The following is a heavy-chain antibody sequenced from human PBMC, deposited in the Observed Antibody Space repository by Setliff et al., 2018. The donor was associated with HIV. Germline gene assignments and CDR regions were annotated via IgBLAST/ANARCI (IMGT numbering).Heavy chain of an antibody. V-gene: IGHV5-51*01. CDR1: GYSFTSYW. CDR2: IYPGDSDT. CDR3: ARRRNDYYDSSGYHYGDAFDI. D-gene: IGHD3-22*01. Sequence: GESLKISCKGSGYSFTSYWIGWVRQMPGKGLEWMGIIYPGDSDTRYSPSFQGQVTISVDKSISTAYLQWSSLKASDTAMYYCARRRNDYYDSSGYHYGDAFDIWGQGTMVTVS. J-gene: IGHJ3*02.